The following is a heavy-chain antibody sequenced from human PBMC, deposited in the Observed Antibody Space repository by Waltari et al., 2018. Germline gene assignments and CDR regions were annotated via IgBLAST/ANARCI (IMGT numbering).Heavy chain of an antibody. V-gene: IGHV4-34*01. Sequence: QVQLQQWGAGLLKPSETLSLTCAVYGGSFSGYYWSWTRQPPGKGLEWFGECNHSGSTNYNPSLKSRVTISVDTSKNQFSLKLSSVTAADTAVYYCARGRPNRRSTTYYDFWSGYSTYDAFDIWGQGTMVTVSS. CDR3: ARGRPNRRSTTYYDFWSGYSTYDAFDI. D-gene: IGHD3-3*01. J-gene: IGHJ3*02. CDR2: CNHSGST. CDR1: GGSFSGYY.